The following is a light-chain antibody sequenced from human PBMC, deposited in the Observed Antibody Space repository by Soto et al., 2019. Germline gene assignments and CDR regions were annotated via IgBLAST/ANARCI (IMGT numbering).Light chain of an antibody. CDR2: NTN. Sequence: QTVVTQEPSFSVAPGGTVTLTCGLSFGSVSAKYYPSWYQQSPGQAPRTLLYNTNARPSGVPDRFSGSILGNKAALTITGAQADDESDYYCVLYMGGGISVFGGGTQLTVL. CDR1: FGSVSAKYY. CDR3: VLYMGGGISV. J-gene: IGLJ2*01. V-gene: IGLV8-61*01.